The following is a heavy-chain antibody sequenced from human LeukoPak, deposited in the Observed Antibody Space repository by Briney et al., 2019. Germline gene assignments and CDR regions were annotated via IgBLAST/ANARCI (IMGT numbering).Heavy chain of an antibody. CDR2: ISGSGGST. CDR3: AKDRGLYGGHFNY. CDR1: GSTFSSYA. J-gene: IGHJ4*02. D-gene: IGHD4-23*01. V-gene: IGHV3-23*01. Sequence: PGGSLRLSCAASGSTFSSYAMSWVRQAPGEGLEWVSAISGSGGSTYYADSVKGRFTISRDNSKNTLYLQMNSLRAEDTAVYYCAKDRGLYGGHFNYWGQGTLVTVSS.